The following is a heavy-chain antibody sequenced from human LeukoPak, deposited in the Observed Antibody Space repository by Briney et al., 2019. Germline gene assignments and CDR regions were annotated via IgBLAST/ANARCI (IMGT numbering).Heavy chain of an antibody. J-gene: IGHJ2*01. CDR2: ISGSGGST. V-gene: IGHV3-23*01. CDR3: AKGEGRVAPAYFDL. Sequence: AISGSGGSTYYADSVKGRFTISRDNSKNTLYLQMNSLRAEDTAVYYCAKGEGRVAPAYFDLWGRGTLVTVSS. D-gene: IGHD3-3*01.